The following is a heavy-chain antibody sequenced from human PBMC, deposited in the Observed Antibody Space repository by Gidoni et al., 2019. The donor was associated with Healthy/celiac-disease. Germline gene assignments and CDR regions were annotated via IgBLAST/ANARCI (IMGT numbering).Heavy chain of an antibody. CDR2: IWYDGSNK. Sequence: VQLVASGGGVVQPGRSLRLSCAASGFTFSSYGMDWVRQPPGKGLEWVAVIWYDGSNKYYADSVKGRFTISRDNSKNTLYLQMNSLRAEDTAVYYCARGGYDYYYYMDVWGKGTTVTVSS. V-gene: IGHV3-33*01. D-gene: IGHD5-12*01. CDR3: ARGGYDYYYYMDV. CDR1: GFTFSSYG. J-gene: IGHJ6*03.